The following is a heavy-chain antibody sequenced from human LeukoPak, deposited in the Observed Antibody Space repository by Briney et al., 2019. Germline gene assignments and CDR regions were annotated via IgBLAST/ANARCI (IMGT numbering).Heavy chain of an antibody. D-gene: IGHD5-18*01. CDR2: ISSNIITK. V-gene: IGHV3-48*02. CDR3: ARDRGYRYGQFDY. CDR1: GFTFSNYS. Sequence: PGGSLRLSCAASGFTFSNYSINWVRRAPGKGLEWVSFISSNIITKYYADSVKGRFTISRDNAKNSVYLQMNSLRDEDTAVYYCARDRGYRYGQFDYWGQGTLVTVSS. J-gene: IGHJ4*02.